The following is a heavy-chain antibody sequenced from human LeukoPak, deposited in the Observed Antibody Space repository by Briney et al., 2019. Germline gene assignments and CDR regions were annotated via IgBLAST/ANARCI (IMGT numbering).Heavy chain of an antibody. Sequence: GGSLRLSCAASGFTFSTYSMNWVRQAPGKGLEWVSSISSTGSYIYYADSVNGRFTISRDNAKNSLYLRMNSLRAEDTAVYYCARVLSGSWDWFDPWGQGTLVTVSS. CDR1: GFTFSTYS. V-gene: IGHV3-21*01. J-gene: IGHJ5*02. CDR2: ISSTGSYI. CDR3: ARVLSGSWDWFDP. D-gene: IGHD3-22*01.